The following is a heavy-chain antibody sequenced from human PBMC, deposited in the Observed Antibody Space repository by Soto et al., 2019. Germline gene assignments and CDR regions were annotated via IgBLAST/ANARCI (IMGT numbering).Heavy chain of an antibody. Sequence: QVQLVESGGGVVQPGRSLRLSCVGSGFTFSSYGMHWVRRAPGKGLEWVAVAWYDGTDTYYGDSAKGRFTISRDNSKSTLYLQMSSLRVEDTAVYYCARDVASSKRYSMDVWGQGTTVNVSS. D-gene: IGHD6-13*01. V-gene: IGHV3-33*01. CDR2: AWYDGTDT. CDR3: ARDVASSKRYSMDV. J-gene: IGHJ6*02. CDR1: GFTFSSYG.